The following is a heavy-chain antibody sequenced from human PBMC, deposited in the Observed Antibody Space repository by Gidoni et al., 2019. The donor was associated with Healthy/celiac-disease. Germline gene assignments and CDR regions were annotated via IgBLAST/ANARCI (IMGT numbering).Heavy chain of an antibody. CDR3: ARGIAVAGLFDY. CDR1: RCSISSYY. CDR2: IYYSGST. D-gene: IGHD6-19*01. V-gene: IGHV4-59*08. J-gene: IGHJ4*02. Sequence: QLQLQESGPELVNPSETLSLTCTAARCSISSYYWSWIRQRPGKGLEWIGYIYYSGSTNYNPSLKSRGTISVDTSKNQFSLELSSVTAADTSVYYCARGIAVAGLFDYWGQGTLVTVSS.